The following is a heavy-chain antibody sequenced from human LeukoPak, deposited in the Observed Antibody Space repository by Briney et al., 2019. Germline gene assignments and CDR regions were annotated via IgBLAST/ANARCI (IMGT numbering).Heavy chain of an antibody. V-gene: IGHV1-2*02. D-gene: IGHD3-10*01. Sequence: ASVKVSCKASGYTFTGYYMHWVRQAPGQGLEWMGWINPNSGGTNYAQKFQGRVTMTRDTSISTAYMELSRLRSEDTAVYYCARGRRRITMVRGVIPDYWGQGTLVTVSS. J-gene: IGHJ4*02. CDR2: INPNSGGT. CDR3: ARGRRRITMVRGVIPDY. CDR1: GYTFTGYY.